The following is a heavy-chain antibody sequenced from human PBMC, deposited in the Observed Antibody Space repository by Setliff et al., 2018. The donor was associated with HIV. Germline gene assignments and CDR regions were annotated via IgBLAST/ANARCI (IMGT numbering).Heavy chain of an antibody. CDR3: ARLPQDVRSSIDF. CDR2: INVDGSSI. D-gene: IGHD6-6*01. Sequence: YWNWVRQHPGQGLVWVSRINVDGSSISYADSVKGRFTISRDNAKNTLFLQMNSLRAEDTAVYYCARLPQDVRSSIDFWGQGTLVTVSS. CDR1: YW. V-gene: IGHV3-74*01. J-gene: IGHJ4*02.